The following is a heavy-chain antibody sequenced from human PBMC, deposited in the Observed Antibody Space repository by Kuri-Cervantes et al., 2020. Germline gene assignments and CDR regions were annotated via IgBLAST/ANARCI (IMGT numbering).Heavy chain of an antibody. CDR1: GFTFSSAW. Sequence: GGSLRLSCAASGFTFSSAWMSWVRQAPGKGLVWVGRIKSKTDGGTTDYAAPVKGRFTITRDDSKNTLYLQMNSLKTEDTAVYYCTTDRYYYVAIYYFDYWGQGTLVTVSS. CDR3: TTDRYYYVAIYYFDY. V-gene: IGHV3-15*01. D-gene: IGHD3-10*02. J-gene: IGHJ4*02. CDR2: IKSKTDGGTT.